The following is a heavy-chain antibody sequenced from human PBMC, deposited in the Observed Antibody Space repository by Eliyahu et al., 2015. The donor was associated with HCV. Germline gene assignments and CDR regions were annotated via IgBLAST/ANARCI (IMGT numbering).Heavy chain of an antibody. CDR3: ARVYNYWTGYFYWYFDL. D-gene: IGHD3/OR15-3a*01. CDR2: ISSSGSTI. V-gene: IGHV3-48*03. J-gene: IGHJ2*01. CDR1: GFTFSSYE. Sequence: EVQLVESGGGLVQPGGSLRLSCAASGFTFSSYEMNWVRQAPGKGLEWASYISSSGSTIYYADSVKGRFTISRDNAKNSLYLQMNSLRAEDTAVYYCARVYNYWTGYFYWYFDLWGRGTLVTVSS.